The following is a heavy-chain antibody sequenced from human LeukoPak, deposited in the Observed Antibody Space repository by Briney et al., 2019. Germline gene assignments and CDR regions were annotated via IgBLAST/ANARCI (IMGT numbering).Heavy chain of an antibody. J-gene: IGHJ4*02. Sequence: SQTLSLTCTVSGGSISSGDYYWSWIRQPPGKGLEWIRYIYYSGSTYYNPSLKSRVTISVDTSKNQFSLKLSSVTAADTAVYYCARLVGGYDFWSGYYDYWGQGTLVTVSS. V-gene: IGHV4-30-4*08. CDR2: IYYSGST. D-gene: IGHD3-3*01. CDR1: GGSISSGDYY. CDR3: ARLVGGYDFWSGYYDY.